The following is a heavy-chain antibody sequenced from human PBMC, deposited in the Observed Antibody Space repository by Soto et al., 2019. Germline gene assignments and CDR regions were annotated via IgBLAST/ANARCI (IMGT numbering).Heavy chain of an antibody. D-gene: IGHD6-25*01. V-gene: IGHV3-49*03. CDR2: IRSKAYGGTT. CDR3: TRDSGWTRESFDY. Sequence: GGSLRLSCTASGFTFGDYAMSWFRQAPGKGLEWVGFIRSKAYGGTTEYAASVKGRFTISRDDSKSIAYLQMNSLKTEDTAVYYCTRDSGWTRESFDYWGQGTLVTVSS. CDR1: GFTFGDYA. J-gene: IGHJ4*02.